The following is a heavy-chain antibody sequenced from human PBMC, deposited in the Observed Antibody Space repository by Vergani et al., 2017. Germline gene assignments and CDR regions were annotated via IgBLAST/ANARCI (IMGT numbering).Heavy chain of an antibody. D-gene: IGHD1-1*01. J-gene: IGHJ1*01. CDR3: ATKSCGTPGCQIGYFRE. CDR2: ISYDGPQK. CDR1: GFTSSYYG. Sequence: QVHLVESGGGVVQPGRSLRLSCVVSGFTSSYYGMHWVRQAPGKGLEWVAVISYDGPQKYYADSVKGRFTLSRDNSKSTLYLQMNRLRNDDTAVYYCATKSCGTPGCQIGYFREWGQGNLVTVSS. V-gene: IGHV3-30*03.